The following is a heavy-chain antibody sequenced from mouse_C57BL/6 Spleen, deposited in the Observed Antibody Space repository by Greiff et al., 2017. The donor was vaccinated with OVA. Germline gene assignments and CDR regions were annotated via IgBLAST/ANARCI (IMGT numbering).Heavy chain of an antibody. J-gene: IGHJ2*01. CDR3: ARQDGYPLFDY. CDR1: GFTFSDYG. V-gene: IGHV5-17*01. CDR2: ISSGSSTI. D-gene: IGHD2-3*01. Sequence: EVKLVESGGGLVKPGGSLKLSCAASGFTFSDYGMHWVRQAPEKGLEWVAYISSGSSTIYYADTVKGRFTISRDNAKNTLFLQMTSLRSEDTAMYYCARQDGYPLFDYWGQGTTLTVSS.